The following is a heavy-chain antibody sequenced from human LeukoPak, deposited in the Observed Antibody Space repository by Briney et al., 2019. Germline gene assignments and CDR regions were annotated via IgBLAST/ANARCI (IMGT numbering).Heavy chain of an antibody. V-gene: IGHV4-38-2*02. CDR2: INHRGST. CDR3: ARVGYCGGDCYPFDY. Sequence: SGTLSHTCTVSGYSISSGYYWSWIRQPPGKGLEWIGEINHRGSTNYNPSLKSRVTISVDTSRNSFSLELSSVTAADTAVYYCARVGYCGGDCYPFDYWGQGTLTTISS. J-gene: IGHJ4*02. CDR1: GYSISSGYY. D-gene: IGHD2-21*02.